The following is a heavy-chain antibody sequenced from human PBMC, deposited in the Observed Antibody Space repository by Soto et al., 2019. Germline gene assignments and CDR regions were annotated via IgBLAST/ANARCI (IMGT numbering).Heavy chain of an antibody. D-gene: IGHD3-22*01. V-gene: IGHV4-34*01. J-gene: IGHJ5*02. CDR2: INHSGST. CDR3: ARGLSYYDSSGAKNWFDP. Sequence: SETLSLTCAVYGGSFSGYYWGWIRQPPGKGLEWIGEINHSGSTNYNPSLRSRVTISVDTSKNQFSLKLSSVTAADTAVYYCARGLSYYDSSGAKNWFDPWGQGTLVTVSS. CDR1: GGSFSGYY.